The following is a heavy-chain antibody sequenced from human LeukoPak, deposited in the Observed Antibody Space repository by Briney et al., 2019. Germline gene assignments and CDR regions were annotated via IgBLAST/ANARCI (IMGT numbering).Heavy chain of an antibody. CDR1: EYTFTSYD. CDR3: ARGLRFGNRGEFFDY. D-gene: IGHD3-10*01. J-gene: IGHJ4*02. V-gene: IGHV1-8*01. Sequence: ASVTVSCKASEYTFTSYDINWVRQAPGQGLEWMGWMNPNSGNTGYAQKFQGRVTMTRNTSISTAYMELSSLRSEDTAVYYCARGLRFGNRGEFFDYWGQGTLVTVSS. CDR2: MNPNSGNT.